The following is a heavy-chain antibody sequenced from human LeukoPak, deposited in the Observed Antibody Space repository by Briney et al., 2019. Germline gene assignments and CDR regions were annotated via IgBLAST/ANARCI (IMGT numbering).Heavy chain of an antibody. Sequence: PSETLSLTCAVYGGSFSGYYWSWIRQPPGKRLEWIGEINHSGSTNYNPSLKSRVTISVDTSKNQFSLKLSSVTAADTAVYYCARGRLFYGSGSNGPQPRAPEAFDIWGQGTMVTVSS. J-gene: IGHJ3*02. CDR3: ARGRLFYGSGSNGPQPRAPEAFDI. CDR2: INHSGST. V-gene: IGHV4-34*01. CDR1: GGSFSGYY. D-gene: IGHD3-10*01.